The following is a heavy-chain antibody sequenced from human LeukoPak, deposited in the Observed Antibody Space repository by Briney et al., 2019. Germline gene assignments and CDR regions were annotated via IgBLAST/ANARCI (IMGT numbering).Heavy chain of an antibody. J-gene: IGHJ4*02. Sequence: SETLSLTCTVSGGSISSGNYFWSWIRQPPGKGLEWIGYIYYSGSTYYKPSLKSRVTISVDTSKNQFSLKLSSVTAADTAVYYCASNSSRDGYNYGFDYWGQGTLVTVSS. CDR2: IYYSGST. V-gene: IGHV4-30-4*01. CDR1: GGSISSGNYF. CDR3: ASNSSRDGYNYGFDY. D-gene: IGHD5-24*01.